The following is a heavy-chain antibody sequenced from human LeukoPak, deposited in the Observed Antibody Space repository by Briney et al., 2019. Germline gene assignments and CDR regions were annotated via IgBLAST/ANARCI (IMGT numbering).Heavy chain of an antibody. CDR2: INSDGNST. V-gene: IGHV3-74*01. CDR3: ARVQYYGSGSYYNWFDP. Sequence: TGGSLRLSCAASGFTFSSYWMHWVRQAPGKGLVWVSPINSDGNSTNYADSVKGRFTISRDNAKNTLYLQMNSLRAEDTAVYYCARVQYYGSGSYYNWFDPWGQGTLVTVSS. D-gene: IGHD3-10*01. CDR1: GFTFSSYW. J-gene: IGHJ5*02.